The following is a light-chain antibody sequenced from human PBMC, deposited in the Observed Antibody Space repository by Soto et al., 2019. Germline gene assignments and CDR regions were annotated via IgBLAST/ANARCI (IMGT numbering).Light chain of an antibody. Sequence: EIVMTQSPATLSVSPGERATLSCRASQSVSSNFAWYQQKPGQAPRLLIYDASTRATGIPARFSGSGSGTEFTLTISSLQSEDFAVYHCQQYNNWPWTFGQGTKVEIK. J-gene: IGKJ1*01. CDR1: QSVSSN. CDR3: QQYNNWPWT. CDR2: DAS. V-gene: IGKV3-15*01.